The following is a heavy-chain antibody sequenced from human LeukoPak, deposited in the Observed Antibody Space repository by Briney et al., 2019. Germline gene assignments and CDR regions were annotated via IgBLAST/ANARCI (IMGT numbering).Heavy chain of an antibody. CDR2: IYHSGST. V-gene: IGHV4-38-2*02. Sequence: PSETLSLTCTVSGYSISSGYYWGWIRQPPGKGLEWIGSIYHSGSTYYNPSLKSRVTISVDTSKNQFSLKLSSVTAADTAVYYCACLTTADAFDIWGQGTMVTVFS. CDR3: ACLTTADAFDI. CDR1: GYSISSGYY. J-gene: IGHJ3*02. D-gene: IGHD3-22*01.